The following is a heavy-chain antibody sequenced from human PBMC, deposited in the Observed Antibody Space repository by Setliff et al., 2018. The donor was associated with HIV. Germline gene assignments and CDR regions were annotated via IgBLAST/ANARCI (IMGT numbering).Heavy chain of an antibody. V-gene: IGHV4-34*01. D-gene: IGHD6-13*01. CDR1: GGSFSGSY. CDR2: INHSGST. CDR3: ARRHKSFVAAHRGNWFDP. J-gene: IGHJ5*02. Sequence: SETLSLTCAVYGGSFSGSYWSWIRQPPGKDLEWIGEINHSGSTNYNPSLKSRVTISVDTSKNEFSLKLNSVTAADTAVYYCARRHKSFVAAHRGNWFDPWGLGTLVTVSS.